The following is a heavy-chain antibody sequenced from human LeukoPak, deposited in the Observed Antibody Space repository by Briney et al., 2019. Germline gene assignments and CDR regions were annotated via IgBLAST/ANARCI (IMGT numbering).Heavy chain of an antibody. J-gene: IGHJ5*02. D-gene: IGHD2-2*01. Sequence: SVKVSCKASGGTFSSYAISWVRQAPGQGLEWMGGIIPIFGTANYAQKFQGRVTITADESTSTAYMELSSLRSEDTAVYYCASLGYCSSTSCYGLYNWFDPWGQGTLVTVSS. CDR1: GGTFSSYA. V-gene: IGHV1-69*13. CDR3: ASLGYCSSTSCYGLYNWFDP. CDR2: IIPIFGTA.